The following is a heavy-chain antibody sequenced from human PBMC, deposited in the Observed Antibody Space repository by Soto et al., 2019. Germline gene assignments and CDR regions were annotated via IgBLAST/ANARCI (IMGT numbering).Heavy chain of an antibody. V-gene: IGHV1-3*01. CDR1: GYTITSYA. CDR3: ASGFFDP. Sequence: ASVEVCCKDSGYTITSYAMQWVRQAKEQRLEWMGWINAGNGNTKYSQKFQGRVTITRDTSASTAYMELSSLRSEDTDVYYCASGFFDPWGQGTLVTVSS. D-gene: IGHD3-10*01. J-gene: IGHJ5*02. CDR2: INAGNGNT.